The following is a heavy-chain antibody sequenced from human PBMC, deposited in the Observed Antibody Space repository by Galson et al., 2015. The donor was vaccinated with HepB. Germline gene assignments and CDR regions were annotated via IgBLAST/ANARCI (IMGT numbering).Heavy chain of an antibody. V-gene: IGHV3-30*18. J-gene: IGHJ3*02. CDR3: AKAYCGGDCYSGDDAFDI. CDR2: ISYDGSNK. D-gene: IGHD2-21*02. CDR1: GFTFSSYG. Sequence: SLRLSCAASGFTFSSYGMHWVRQAPGKGLEWVAVISYDGSNKYYADSVKGRFTISRDNSKNTLYLQMNSLRAEDTAVYYCAKAYCGGDCYSGDDAFDIWGQGTMVTVSS.